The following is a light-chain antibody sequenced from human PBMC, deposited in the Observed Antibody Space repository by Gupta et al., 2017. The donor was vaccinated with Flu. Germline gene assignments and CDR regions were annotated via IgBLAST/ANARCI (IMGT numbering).Light chain of an antibody. V-gene: IGKV1-16*02. J-gene: IGKJ5*01. CDR3: QQYNSYPPT. CDR2: GGS. Sequence: RVTITCRGGQGIIHNLALYQQKPGKGPKSLIYGGSSLQSGVPSKFSGSGSVSGTDFTLTISSLQPEDSATYFCQQYNSYPPTFGQGTRLEIQ. CDR1: QGIIHN.